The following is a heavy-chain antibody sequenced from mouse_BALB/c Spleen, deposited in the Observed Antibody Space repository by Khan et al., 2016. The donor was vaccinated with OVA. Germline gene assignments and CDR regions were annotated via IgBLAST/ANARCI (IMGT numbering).Heavy chain of an antibody. CDR1: GFSLSNYG. D-gene: IGHD1-3*01. CDR3: ARSFYNGAWFAY. V-gene: IGHV2-9*02. Sequence: QVQLKESGPGLVAPSQTLSITCTVSGFSLSNYGVHWVRQPPGKGLEWLGVIWAGGSTNHNSALMSRLSISKDDYKSQVFLKMNSQATDDTAMYYCARSFYNGAWFAYWGQGTLVTVSA. CDR2: IWAGGST. J-gene: IGHJ3*01.